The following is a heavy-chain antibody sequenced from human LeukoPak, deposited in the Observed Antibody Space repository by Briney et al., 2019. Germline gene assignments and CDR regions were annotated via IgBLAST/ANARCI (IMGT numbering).Heavy chain of an antibody. Sequence: PGGSLRLSCAAPGFTFRRDWMSWVRQAPGKGLGWVANIKQDGGEKYYVASVKGRFTISRDNAKNSLYLQMGRLRAEDTAMYYCARLTTVTTFDSWGQGTLVTVSS. D-gene: IGHD4-17*01. J-gene: IGHJ4*02. CDR2: IKQDGGEK. V-gene: IGHV3-7*01. CDR1: GFTFRRDW. CDR3: ARLTTVTTFDS.